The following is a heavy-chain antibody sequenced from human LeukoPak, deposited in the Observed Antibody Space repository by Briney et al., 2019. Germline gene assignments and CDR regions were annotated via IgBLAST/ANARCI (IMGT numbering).Heavy chain of an antibody. D-gene: IGHD2-2*03. Sequence: GASVKVSCKASGYTFTCYYMHWVRQAPGQGLEWMGWINTNSGGTNYAQKFQGRVTMTRDTSISTAYMELSRLRSDDTAVYYCARGSGYCSSTSCYGVNWFDPWGQGTLVTVSS. CDR1: GYTFTCYY. CDR3: ARGSGYCSSTSCYGVNWFDP. CDR2: INTNSGGT. J-gene: IGHJ5*02. V-gene: IGHV1-2*02.